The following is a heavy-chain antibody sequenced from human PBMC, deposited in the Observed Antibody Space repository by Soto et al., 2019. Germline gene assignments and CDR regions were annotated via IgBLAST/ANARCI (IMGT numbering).Heavy chain of an antibody. Sequence: GGSLRLSCAASGFTFSSYNMNWVRQAPGKGLECVSSISSSSSYIYYADSVKGRFTISRDNAKNSLYLQMNSLRAEDTAVYYCARSAGDYYGMDVWGQGTTVTVSS. D-gene: IGHD3-10*01. CDR1: GFTFSSYN. V-gene: IGHV3-21*01. CDR3: ARSAGDYYGMDV. J-gene: IGHJ6*02. CDR2: ISSSSSYI.